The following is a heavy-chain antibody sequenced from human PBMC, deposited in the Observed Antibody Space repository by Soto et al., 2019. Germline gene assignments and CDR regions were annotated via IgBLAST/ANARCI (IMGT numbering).Heavy chain of an antibody. CDR2: IDPTDSFT. J-gene: IGHJ4*02. V-gene: IGHV5-10-1*01. CDR1: GYKFTTFW. D-gene: IGHD3-22*01. CDR3: ARQIYDSDTGPNFQYYFDS. Sequence: GESLKISCKASGYKFTTFWLNWVRQTPGKGLEWLGRIDPTDSFTNYSPPFEGHVTISVDRSISTAYLQWNSLQASDTAIYYCARQIYDSDTGPNFQYYFDSWGQGTPVTVSS.